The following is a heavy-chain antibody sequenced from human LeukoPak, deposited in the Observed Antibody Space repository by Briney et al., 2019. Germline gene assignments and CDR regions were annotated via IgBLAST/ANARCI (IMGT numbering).Heavy chain of an antibody. CDR1: GYTFTSYG. Sequence: VASGKVSCKASGYTFTSYGISWVRQAPGQGLEWTGWISAYNGNTNYAQKLQGRVTMTTDTSTSTAYMELRSLRSDDTAVYYCARDYGYSGYDTPHDAFDIWGQGTMVTVSS. D-gene: IGHD5-12*01. CDR3: ARDYGYSGYDTPHDAFDI. CDR2: ISAYNGNT. V-gene: IGHV1-18*01. J-gene: IGHJ3*02.